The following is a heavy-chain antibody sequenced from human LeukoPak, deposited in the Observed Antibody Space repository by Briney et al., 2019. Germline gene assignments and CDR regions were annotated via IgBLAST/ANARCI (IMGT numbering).Heavy chain of an antibody. J-gene: IGHJ6*03. Sequence: GGSLRLSCAASGFTFSNAWVSWVRQAPGKGLEWVGRIKSKTDGGTTDYAAPVKGRFTISRDDSKNTLYLQMNSLKTEDTAVYYCTTDPIDYYYYYMDVWGKGTTVTVSS. CDR1: GFTFSNAW. CDR2: IKSKTDGGTT. V-gene: IGHV3-15*01. CDR3: TTDPIDYYYYYMDV.